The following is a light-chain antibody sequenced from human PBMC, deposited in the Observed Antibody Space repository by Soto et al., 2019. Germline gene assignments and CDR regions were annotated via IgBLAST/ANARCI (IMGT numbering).Light chain of an antibody. CDR3: KKFYDLQIT. CDR1: QDISDV. Sequence: IHMTQSPSYLSASLGYRVTIGCRASQDISDVLNWYQQQPGKAHKVLIYDAYKLQTGVKSRFSGRGSGKDFTFTISSMQNDDSGKYYCKKFYDLQITFGKGKRLAIK. J-gene: IGKJ5*01. CDR2: DAY. V-gene: IGKV1-33*01.